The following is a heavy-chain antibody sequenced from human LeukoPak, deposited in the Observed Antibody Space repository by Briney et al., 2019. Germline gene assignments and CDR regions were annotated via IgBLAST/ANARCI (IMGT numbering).Heavy chain of an antibody. V-gene: IGHV3-23*01. D-gene: IGHD3-22*01. Sequence: GSLRLSCAASGFTFSSYAVSWVRQAPGKGLEWVSGISGSGNMTYYPDSVKGRFAISRDNSKNTLYLQMNSLRAEDTAVYYCAKDWVPNYYDSSGPLGLFDYWGQGTLVTVSS. CDR3: AKDWVPNYYDSSGPLGLFDY. CDR1: GFTFSSYA. CDR2: ISGSGNMT. J-gene: IGHJ4*02.